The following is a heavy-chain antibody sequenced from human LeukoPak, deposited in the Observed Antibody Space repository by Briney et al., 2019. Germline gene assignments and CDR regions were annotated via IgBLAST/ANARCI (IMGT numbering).Heavy chain of an antibody. CDR3: ARDNNYYDSSGYLNYFDY. CDR1: GYTFTSYG. D-gene: IGHD3-22*01. Sequence: ASVKVSCKASGYTFTSYGISWVRQAPGQGLEWMGWISAYNGNTNYAQKLQGRVTMTTDTSTSTAYMELRSLRSDDTAVYYCARDNNYYDSSGYLNYFDYWGQGTLVTVSS. V-gene: IGHV1-18*01. CDR2: ISAYNGNT. J-gene: IGHJ4*02.